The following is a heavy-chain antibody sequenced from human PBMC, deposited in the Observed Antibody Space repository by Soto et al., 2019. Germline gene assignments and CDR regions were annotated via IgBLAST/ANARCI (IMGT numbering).Heavy chain of an antibody. CDR2: IIPIFGTA. CDR1: GGTFSSYA. Sequence: VASVKVSCKASGGTFSSYAISWVRQAPGQGLVWMGGIIPIFGTANYAQKFQGRVTITADESTSTAYMELNSLRAEDTALYYCAKGSGNIRPYGMDVWGQGTTVTVSS. J-gene: IGHJ6*02. V-gene: IGHV1-69*13. CDR3: AKGSGNIRPYGMDV.